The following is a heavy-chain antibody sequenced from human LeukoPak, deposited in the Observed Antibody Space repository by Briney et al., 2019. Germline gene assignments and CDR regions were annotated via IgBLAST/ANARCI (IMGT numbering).Heavy chain of an antibody. CDR3: ARDLEQWLVGDY. J-gene: IGHJ4*02. CDR1: GFTFSSYG. Sequence: GGSLRLSCAASGFTFSSYGMHWVRQAPGRGLEWVAVIWYDGSNKYYADSVKGRFTISRDNSKNTLYLQMNSLRAEDTVVYYCARDLEQWLVGDYWGQGTLVTVSS. CDR2: IWYDGSNK. V-gene: IGHV3-33*01. D-gene: IGHD6-19*01.